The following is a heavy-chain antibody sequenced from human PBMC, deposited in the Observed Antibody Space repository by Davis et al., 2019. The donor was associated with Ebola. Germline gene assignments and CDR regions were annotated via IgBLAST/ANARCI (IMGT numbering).Heavy chain of an antibody. V-gene: IGHV4-59*08. CDR1: GGSISSHY. CDR2: IYYSGST. CDR3: ARVVTGDLGDYFDY. Sequence: PSETLSLTCTVSGGSISSHYWSWIRQPPGKGLEWIGYIYYSGSTYYNPSLKSRVTISVDRSKNQFSLKLSSVTAVDTAVYYCARVVTGDLGDYFDYWGQGTLVTVSS. J-gene: IGHJ4*02. D-gene: IGHD7-27*01.